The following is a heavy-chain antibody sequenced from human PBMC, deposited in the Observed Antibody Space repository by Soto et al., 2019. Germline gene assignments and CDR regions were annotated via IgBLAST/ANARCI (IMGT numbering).Heavy chain of an antibody. V-gene: IGHV3-49*03. D-gene: IGHD3-16*02. CDR3: TRGGLYDYIWGSYRPNAFDI. CDR1: GFTFGDYA. Sequence: GGSLRLSCTASGFTFGDYAMSWFRQAPGKGLEWVGFIRSKAYGGTTEYAASVKGRFTISRDDSKSIAYLQMNSLKTEDTAVYYCTRGGLYDYIWGSYRPNAFDIWGQGTMVTVSS. CDR2: IRSKAYGGTT. J-gene: IGHJ3*02.